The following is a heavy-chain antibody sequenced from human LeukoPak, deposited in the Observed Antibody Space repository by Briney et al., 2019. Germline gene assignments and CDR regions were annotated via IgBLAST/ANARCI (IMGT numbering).Heavy chain of an antibody. J-gene: IGHJ4*02. CDR1: GFTFNNYA. Sequence: GGSLRLSCAASGFTFNNYAMNWVRQAPGKGLEWVSSISGGGETTYYADSAKGRFTISSDNSQNTLYLQMNSLRAEDTAVYYCARDYADYVGYFFFDYWGQGTLVTVSS. CDR3: ARDYADYVGYFFFDY. V-gene: IGHV3-23*01. D-gene: IGHD4-17*01. CDR2: ISGGGETT.